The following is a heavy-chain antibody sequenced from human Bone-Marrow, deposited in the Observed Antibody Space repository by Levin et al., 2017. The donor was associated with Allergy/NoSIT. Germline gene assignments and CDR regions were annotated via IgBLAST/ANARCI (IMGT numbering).Heavy chain of an antibody. CDR2: IYYSGST. CDR1: GGSISSGDYY. V-gene: IGHV4-30-4*01. Sequence: SQTLSLTCTVSGGSISSGDYYWSWIRQPPGKGLEWIGYIYYSGSTYYNPSLKSRVTISVDTSKNQFSLKLSSVTAADTAVYYCAREVNIVVVPAANHAYYYYYMDVWGKGTTVTVSS. J-gene: IGHJ6*03. CDR3: AREVNIVVVPAANHAYYYYYMDV. D-gene: IGHD2-2*01.